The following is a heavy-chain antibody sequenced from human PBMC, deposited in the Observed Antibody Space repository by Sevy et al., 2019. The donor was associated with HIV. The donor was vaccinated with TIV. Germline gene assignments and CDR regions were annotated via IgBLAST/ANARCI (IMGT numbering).Heavy chain of an antibody. J-gene: IGHJ4*02. CDR2: INPNSGGT. V-gene: IGHV1-2*04. CDR3: ARDTFPIKIYYGSWSPPDY. CDR1: GYTFTGYY. Sequence: ASVKVSCKASGYTFTGYYMHWVRQAPGQGLEWMGWINPNSGGTNYAQKFQGWVTMTRDTSISTAYMELSRLRSDDTAVYYCARDTFPIKIYYGSWSPPDYWGQGTLVTVSS. D-gene: IGHD3-10*01.